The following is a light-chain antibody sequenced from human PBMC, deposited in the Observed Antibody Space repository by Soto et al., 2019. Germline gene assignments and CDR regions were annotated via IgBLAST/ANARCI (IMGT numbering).Light chain of an antibody. CDR2: AAF. V-gene: IGKV1-27*01. CDR3: QKYDSVPPA. J-gene: IGKJ3*01. CDR1: QGISNY. Sequence: DIQMTQSPSSLSASVGDRVTITCRASQGISNYLAWYQQKPGRVPKLLIYAAFTLQSGVPSRFSGSGSGTDFALTISSLQPEDVATYYCQKYDSVPPAFGPGNKVEIK.